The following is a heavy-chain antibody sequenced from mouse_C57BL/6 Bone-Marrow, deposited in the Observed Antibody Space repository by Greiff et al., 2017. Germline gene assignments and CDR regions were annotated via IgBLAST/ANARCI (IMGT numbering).Heavy chain of an antibody. CDR2: IHPNSGST. CDR1: GYTFTSYW. Sequence: VQLQQPGAELVKPGASVKLSCKASGYTFTSYWMHWVKQRPGQGLEWIGMIHPNSGSTNYNEKFKSKATLTVDKSSSTAYMQLSSLTSEDSAVYYCARGATAPGDLDYWGQGTTLTVSS. CDR3: ARGATAPGDLDY. J-gene: IGHJ2*01. V-gene: IGHV1-64*01. D-gene: IGHD1-2*01.